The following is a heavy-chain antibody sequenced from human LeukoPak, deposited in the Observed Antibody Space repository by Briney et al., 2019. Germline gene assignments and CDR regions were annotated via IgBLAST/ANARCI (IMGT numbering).Heavy chain of an antibody. V-gene: IGHV1-2*02. CDR3: ARVPTFRGGSYQYYFDY. CDR2: INPNSGGT. D-gene: IGHD1-26*01. CDR1: GYTFTGYY. J-gene: IGHJ4*02. Sequence: ASVKVSCKASGYTFTGYYMHWVRQAPGQGLEWMGWINPNSGGTNYAQKFQGRVTMTRDTSISAAYMELSRLRSDDTAVYYCARVPTFRGGSYQYYFDYWGQGTLVTVSS.